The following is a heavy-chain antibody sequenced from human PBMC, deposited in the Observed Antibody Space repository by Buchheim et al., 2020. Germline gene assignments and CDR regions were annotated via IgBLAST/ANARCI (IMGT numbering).Heavy chain of an antibody. V-gene: IGHV1-2*06. J-gene: IGHJ4*02. CDR3: ARLAGAYETIN. CDR2: INPNSGDT. CDR1: GYTFTGYF. D-gene: IGHD3-16*01. Sequence: QVQLVQSGAEVKKPGASVKVSCKASGYTFTGYFIHWVRQAPGQGLEWMGRINPNSGDTIYPQKFQGRVTMTRDTSISTAYMELSRLKSDDTAVYYCARLAGAYETINWGQGTL.